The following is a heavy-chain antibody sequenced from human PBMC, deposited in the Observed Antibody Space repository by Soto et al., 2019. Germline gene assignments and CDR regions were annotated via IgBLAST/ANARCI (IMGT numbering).Heavy chain of an antibody. CDR2: IFPSGPT. J-gene: IGHJ4*02. CDR3: ARSREFDY. V-gene: IGHV4-30-2*01. CDR1: GGSLSGATYS. Sequence: SETLSLTCGVSGGSLSGATYSWNWIRQPPGKGLEWIGYIFPSGPTYYNPSLKSRVTISIDVSKNPFSLSLRSLTAADTAVYYCARSREFDYWSQGTLVTVSS.